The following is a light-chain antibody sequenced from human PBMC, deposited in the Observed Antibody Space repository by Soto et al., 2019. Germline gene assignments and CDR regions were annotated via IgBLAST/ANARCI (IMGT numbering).Light chain of an antibody. V-gene: IGKV1-9*01. J-gene: IGKJ1*01. CDR1: PAIASF. Sequence: IQLTQSPSSLSASVGDRVTITCRASPAIASFLARYQQKPGTAPKLLIYGASTLQSGVPSRFSCSRAETDYTLTIGRLQPEDFATYYCQQRNGSPWTFGQGTKVEIK. CDR3: QQRNGSPWT. CDR2: GAS.